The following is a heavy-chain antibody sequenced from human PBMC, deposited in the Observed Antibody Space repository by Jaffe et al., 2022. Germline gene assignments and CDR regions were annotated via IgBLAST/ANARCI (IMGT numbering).Heavy chain of an antibody. V-gene: IGHV2-5*02. Sequence: QITLKESGPSLVKPTQTLTLTCTFSGFSFSTSGVAVGWIRQPPGKALEWLALIYWDNDKRYSPSLKSRLTISKDTSKNQVVLTMTNMDPVDTATYYCAHGYGILTGYWGGVGESYFDYWGQGTLVTVSS. J-gene: IGHJ4*02. CDR3: AHGYGILTGYWGGVGESYFDY. CDR1: GFSFSTSGVA. CDR2: IYWDNDK. D-gene: IGHD3-9*01.